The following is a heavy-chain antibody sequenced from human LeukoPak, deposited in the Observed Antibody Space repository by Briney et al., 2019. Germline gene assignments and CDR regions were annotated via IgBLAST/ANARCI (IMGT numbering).Heavy chain of an antibody. CDR3: ASSPNFYYYYMDV. CDR1: GGSISSYY. V-gene: IGHV4-4*07. CDR2: IYSNGIT. J-gene: IGHJ6*03. Sequence: SETLSLTCTVSGGSISSYYWSWIRQPAGKGLEWIRRIYSNGITNYNPSLKSRLTMSVDTSKKEFSLKLTSVTAADTGVYYCASSPNFYYYYMDVWGKGTTVTVSS.